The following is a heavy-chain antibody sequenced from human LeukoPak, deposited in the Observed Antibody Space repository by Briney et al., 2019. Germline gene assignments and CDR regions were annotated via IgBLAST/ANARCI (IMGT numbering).Heavy chain of an antibody. D-gene: IGHD3-10*01. Sequence: SETLSLTCTVSGGSISSYYWSWIRQPPGKGLEWIGYIYYSGSTNYNPSLKSRVTISVDTSKNQFSLKLSSVTAADTAVYYCARVHMVRGAGFDPWGQGTLVTVSS. CDR1: GGSISSYY. CDR2: IYYSGST. J-gene: IGHJ5*02. CDR3: ARVHMVRGAGFDP. V-gene: IGHV4-59*01.